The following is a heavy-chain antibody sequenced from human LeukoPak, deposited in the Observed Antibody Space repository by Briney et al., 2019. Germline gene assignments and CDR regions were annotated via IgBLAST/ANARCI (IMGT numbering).Heavy chain of an antibody. CDR3: ARDSGDYYGSGIDY. CDR1: GFTFSNYS. J-gene: IGHJ4*02. CDR2: IRSSSTTI. Sequence: PGGSLRLSCEASGFTFSNYSMNWVRQAPGKGLEWVSYIRSSSTTIYYADSVKGRFTISRDNAKNSLYLQMNSLRAEDTAVYYCARDSGDYYGSGIDYWGQGTLVTVSP. V-gene: IGHV3-48*04. D-gene: IGHD3-10*01.